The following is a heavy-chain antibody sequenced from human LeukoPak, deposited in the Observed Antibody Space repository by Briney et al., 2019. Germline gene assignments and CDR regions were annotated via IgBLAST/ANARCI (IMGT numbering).Heavy chain of an antibody. V-gene: IGHV1-3*01. CDR2: INAGNGNT. J-gene: IGHJ4*02. D-gene: IGHD3-10*01. Sequence: ASVRVSCKASGYTFTSYAMHWVRQAPGQRLEWMGWINAGNGNTKYSQKLQGRVTITRDTSASTAYMELSSLRSEDTAVYYCARTKSVRGDSSPLGYWGQGTLVTVSS. CDR1: GYTFTSYA. CDR3: ARTKSVRGDSSPLGY.